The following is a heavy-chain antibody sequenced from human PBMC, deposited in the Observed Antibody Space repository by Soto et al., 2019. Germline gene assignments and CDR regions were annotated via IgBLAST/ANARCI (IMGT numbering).Heavy chain of an antibody. Sequence: QVQLQESGPGLRKPSQTLFLTCTVSGGYISSAGSFWSWVRQHPGKGLEWIGYMSHSETTHYNSYLKSRVTISIDTSKNQFSLNLDSLTAADTAVYYCARGSIRPDWFDSWCPGTLVIVSS. CDR2: MSHSETT. V-gene: IGHV4-31*03. CDR1: GGYISSAGSF. J-gene: IGHJ5*01. D-gene: IGHD6-6*01. CDR3: ARGSIRPDWFDS.